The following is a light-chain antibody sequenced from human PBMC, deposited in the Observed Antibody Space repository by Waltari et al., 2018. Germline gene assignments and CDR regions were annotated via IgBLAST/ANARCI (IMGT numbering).Light chain of an antibody. V-gene: IGLV2-14*01. CDR3: TSKTGTITYV. CDR1: NNDVGGYNY. CDR2: EVS. J-gene: IGLJ1*01. Sequence: QSALTQPASVSGSPGQSITISCTGTNNDVGGYNYVSWYQQYAGKAPKLMIYEVSHRPSGVSNRFSGSKSGNTASLTISGLQAEDEADYYCTSKTGTITYVFGTGTKVTVL.